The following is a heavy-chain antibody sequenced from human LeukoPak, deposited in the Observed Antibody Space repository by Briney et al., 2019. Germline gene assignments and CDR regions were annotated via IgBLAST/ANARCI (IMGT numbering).Heavy chain of an antibody. CDR2: VKSKADGGTT. D-gene: IGHD1-26*01. V-gene: IGHV3-15*01. CDR1: GFTFNNAW. J-gene: IGHJ4*02. Sequence: PGGSLRLSCAASGFTFNNAWMNWVRQVPGKGLEWVGRVKSKADGGTTDYAAPVEGRFTISRDDSENTLYLQMKSLKTEDTAVYYCTSDPRIGRYFDYWGQGTLVTVSS. CDR3: TSDPRIGRYFDY.